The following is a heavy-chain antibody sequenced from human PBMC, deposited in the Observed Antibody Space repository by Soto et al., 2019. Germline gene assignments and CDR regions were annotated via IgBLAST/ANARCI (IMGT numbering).Heavy chain of an antibody. CDR3: AREFGYYYYGMDV. J-gene: IGHJ6*02. V-gene: IGHV4-30-4*01. CDR2: IYYSGST. D-gene: IGHD3-16*01. CDR1: GGSISSGDYY. Sequence: QVQLQESGPGLVKPSQTLSLTCTVSGGSISSGDYYWSWIRQPPGKGLEWIGYIYYSGSTYYNPSLKSRVTISVATSKNQVPLKLSSVTAADTAVYFWAREFGYYYYGMDVWGQGTTVTVSS.